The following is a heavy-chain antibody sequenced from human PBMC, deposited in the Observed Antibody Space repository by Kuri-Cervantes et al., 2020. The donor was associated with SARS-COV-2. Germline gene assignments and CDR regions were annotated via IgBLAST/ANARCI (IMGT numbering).Heavy chain of an antibody. V-gene: IGHV3-48*04. CDR1: GFTFSSYW. CDR2: ISSSGSTI. CDR3: ARAGDITMIVEYYFDY. J-gene: IGHJ4*02. D-gene: IGHD3-22*01. Sequence: GGSLRLSCAASGFTFSSYWMHWVRQAPGKGLEWVSYISSSGSTIYYADSVKGRFTISRDNAKNSLYLQMNSLRAEDTAVYYCARAGDITMIVEYYFDYWGQGTLVTVSS.